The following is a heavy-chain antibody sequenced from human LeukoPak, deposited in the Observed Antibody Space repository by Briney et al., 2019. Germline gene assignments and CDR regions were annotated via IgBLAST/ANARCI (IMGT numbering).Heavy chain of an antibody. V-gene: IGHV3-7*01. CDR1: GFTFSSYW. Sequence: GGSLRLSCAASGFTFSSYWMSWVRQAPGKGLEWVANIRQDGNKEYYVDSVKGRFTISRDNAKNSLYLQMNSLRAEDTAMYYCASDPPWENDAFDIWGQGTKVIVSS. D-gene: IGHD1-26*01. CDR3: ASDPPWENDAFDI. J-gene: IGHJ3*02. CDR2: IRQDGNKE.